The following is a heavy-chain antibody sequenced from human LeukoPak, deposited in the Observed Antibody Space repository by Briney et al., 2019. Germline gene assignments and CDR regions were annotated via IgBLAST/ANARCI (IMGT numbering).Heavy chain of an antibody. CDR1: GLTFSTYS. J-gene: IGHJ4*02. Sequence: GGSLRPSCAASGLTFSTYSMHGVRQAPGRGLEWVAVISHDGSTKYYADSVKGRFTISRDNSKNTLYLQMNSLRAEDTAVYYCADLYYDFWSGGQGTLVTVSS. V-gene: IGHV3-30*04. D-gene: IGHD3-3*01. CDR3: ADLYYDFWS. CDR2: ISHDGSTK.